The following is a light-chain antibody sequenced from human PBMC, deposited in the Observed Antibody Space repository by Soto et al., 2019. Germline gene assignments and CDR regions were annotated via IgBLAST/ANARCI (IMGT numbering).Light chain of an antibody. CDR2: GAS. CDR3: QQYATSPPMYT. Sequence: EIVLTQSPGTLSLFPGERATLSCRASQSVTSGYLGWYQQKPGQAPRLLIYGASSRATGISDRFSGSGSGTDFTLTISRLEPEDFAVYYCQQYATSPPMYTFGQGTKVEIK. V-gene: IGKV3-20*01. CDR1: QSVTSGY. J-gene: IGKJ2*01.